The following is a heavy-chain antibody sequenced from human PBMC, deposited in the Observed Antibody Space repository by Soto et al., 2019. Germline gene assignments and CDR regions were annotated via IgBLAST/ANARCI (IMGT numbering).Heavy chain of an antibody. Sequence: GGSLRLSCAASGFTVSSNYMSWVRQAPGKGLEWVSVIYSGGSTYYADSVKGRFTISRDYSKNTLYLQMNSLRAEDTAVYYCARVHRCGSGSYYPYGFDVWGQGTTVTVSS. CDR3: ARVHRCGSGSYYPYGFDV. J-gene: IGHJ6*02. CDR1: GFTVSSNY. CDR2: IYSGGST. V-gene: IGHV3-66*01. D-gene: IGHD3-10*01.